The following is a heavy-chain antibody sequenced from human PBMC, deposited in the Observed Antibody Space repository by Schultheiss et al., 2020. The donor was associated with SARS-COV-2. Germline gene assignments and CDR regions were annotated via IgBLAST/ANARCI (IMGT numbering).Heavy chain of an antibody. V-gene: IGHV4-39*07. J-gene: IGHJ4*02. Sequence: SETLSLTCTVSGGSISSSSYYWGWIRQPPGKGLEWIASVYHSGSTNYNPSLKSRVTISVDTSKNQFSLKLSSVTAADTAVYYCARVGVYYDYVWGSYPLGLDYWGQGTLVTVSS. CDR3: ARVGVYYDYVWGSYPLGLDY. D-gene: IGHD3-16*02. CDR2: VYHSGST. CDR1: GGSISSSSYY.